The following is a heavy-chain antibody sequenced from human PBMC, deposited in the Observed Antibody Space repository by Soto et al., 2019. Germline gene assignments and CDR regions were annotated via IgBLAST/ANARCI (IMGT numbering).Heavy chain of an antibody. CDR3: ARHQDTWGFDYYGMDI. D-gene: IGHD7-27*01. CDR1: GCSISSYY. Sequence: LETLSLTCTVSGCSISSYYWSWIRQPPGKGLEWIGYIYHSGSTNYNPSLKSRVSISVDTSKSQVSLRLTSVTAADTAVYYCARHQDTWGFDYYGMDIWGQGTTVTVSS. V-gene: IGHV4-59*08. J-gene: IGHJ6*02. CDR2: IYHSGST.